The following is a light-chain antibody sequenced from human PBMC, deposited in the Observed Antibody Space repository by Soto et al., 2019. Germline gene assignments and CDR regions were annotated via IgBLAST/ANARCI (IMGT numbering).Light chain of an antibody. V-gene: IGKV3D-15*01. CDR3: QQYQSLT. J-gene: IGKJ4*01. CDR1: QSISTN. Sequence: IVMTQSPATLSVSPGERATLSCRASQSISTNLAWYQQKPGQGPRPLIYGASSRATGTPDRFSGSGSGTDFTLTITRLEPEDFAVYYCQQYQSLTFGGGTKVDIK. CDR2: GAS.